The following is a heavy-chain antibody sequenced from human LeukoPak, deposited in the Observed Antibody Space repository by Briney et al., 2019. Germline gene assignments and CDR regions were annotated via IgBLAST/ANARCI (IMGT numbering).Heavy chain of an antibody. CDR3: ARTDSGSYPGHDY. CDR1: DDSISDYY. J-gene: IGHJ4*02. Sequence: PSETLSLTCTVSDDSISDYYRGWIRQPPGKGLEWIGYFHNSGTSTYNPSLKSRVTISVDTSKNQFSLKLSSVTAADTAVYYCARTDSGSYPGHDYWGQGTLVTVSS. D-gene: IGHD1-26*01. V-gene: IGHV4-59*08. CDR2: FHNSGTS.